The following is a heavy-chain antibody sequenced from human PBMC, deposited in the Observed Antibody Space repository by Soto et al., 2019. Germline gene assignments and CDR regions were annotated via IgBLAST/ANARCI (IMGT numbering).Heavy chain of an antibody. V-gene: IGHV4-34*01. CDR3: ARRFNSSWSDTLDF. J-gene: IGHJ4*02. Sequence: ASETLSLTCAVYGGSFSGYYWSWIRQPPGKGLEWIGEINHSGSTNYNPSLKSRVTLSVDTSKNQFSLNLGSVTAADTGVYYCARRFNSSWSDTLDFWGQGTRVTVSS. CDR1: GGSFSGYY. CDR2: INHSGST. D-gene: IGHD6-13*01.